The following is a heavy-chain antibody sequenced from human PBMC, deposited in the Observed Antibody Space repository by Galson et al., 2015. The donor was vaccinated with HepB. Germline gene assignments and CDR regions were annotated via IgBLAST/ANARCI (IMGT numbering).Heavy chain of an antibody. CDR3: IREGGSSGPDFDF. Sequence: SLRLSCAASGFTFSDHYMNWVRQAPGKGLEWVGRAKDRTNSYTADYAAFVKGRFTISRDDSRASLYLELNSLKTEDTAVYYCIREGGSSGPDFDFWGPGTQVTVSS. V-gene: IGHV3-72*01. D-gene: IGHD3-22*01. CDR2: AKDRTNSYTA. J-gene: IGHJ4*02. CDR1: GFTFSDHY.